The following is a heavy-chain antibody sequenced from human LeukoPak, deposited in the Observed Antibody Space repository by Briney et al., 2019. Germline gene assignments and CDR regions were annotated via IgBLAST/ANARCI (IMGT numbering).Heavy chain of an antibody. CDR3: ARVTMIRIDY. D-gene: IGHD3-22*01. CDR1: GFSLSDYY. CDR2: INHSGST. V-gene: IGHV4-34*01. Sequence: LRLSCAASGFSLSDYYMSWIRQAPGKGLEWIGEINHSGSTNYNPSLKSRVTISVDTSKNQFSLKLSSVTAADTAVYYCARVTMIRIDYWGQGTLVTVSS. J-gene: IGHJ4*02.